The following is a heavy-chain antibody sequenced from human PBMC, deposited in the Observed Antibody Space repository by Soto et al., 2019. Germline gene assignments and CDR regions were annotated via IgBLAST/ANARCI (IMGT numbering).Heavy chain of an antibody. V-gene: IGHV3-33*01. J-gene: IGHJ6*02. CDR2: IWYDGSNK. CDR1: GFTFSSYG. D-gene: IGHD3-10*01. Sequence: QVQLVESGGGVVQPGRSLRLSCAASGFTFSSYGMHWVRQAPGKGLEGAAVIWYDGSNKYYADSVKGRFTISRDNSKNTLYLQMNSLRAEDTAVYYCAREGRVVISHSYYGMDVWGQETTVTVSS. CDR3: AREGRVVISHSYYGMDV.